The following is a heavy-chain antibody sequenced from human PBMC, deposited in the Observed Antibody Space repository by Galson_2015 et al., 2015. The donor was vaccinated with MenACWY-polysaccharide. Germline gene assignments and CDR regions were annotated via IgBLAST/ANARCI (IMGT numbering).Heavy chain of an antibody. CDR2: IIPIVGVP. D-gene: IGHD3-22*01. Sequence: SVKVSCKASGSSFSSYSFSWIRQAPGQGLEWMGRIIPIVGVPNYAQKFQGRVTITADRPTSTVYMELSSLTSEDTAFYYCAREDSMSSGHPSSHDCWGQGTLVTVSS. CDR1: GSSFSSYS. V-gene: IGHV1-69*04. CDR3: AREDSMSSGHPSSHDC. J-gene: IGHJ4*02.